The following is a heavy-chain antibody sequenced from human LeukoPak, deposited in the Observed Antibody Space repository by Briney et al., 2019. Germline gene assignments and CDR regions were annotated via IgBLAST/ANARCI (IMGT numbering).Heavy chain of an antibody. CDR3: SRDMGHMVRGVIGDAFDI. Sequence: GGSLRLSCAASGFTFSDYYMSWIRQAPGKGLEWVSYISSSGSTIYYADSVKGRFTISRDNDKNSLYLQMNSLRAEDTAVYYCSRDMGHMVRGVIGDAFDIWGQGTMVTVSS. CDR1: GFTFSDYY. V-gene: IGHV3-11*04. J-gene: IGHJ3*02. D-gene: IGHD3-10*01. CDR2: ISSSGSTI.